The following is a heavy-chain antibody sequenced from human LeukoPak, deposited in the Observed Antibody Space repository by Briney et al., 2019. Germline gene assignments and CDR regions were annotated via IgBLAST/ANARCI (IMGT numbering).Heavy chain of an antibody. J-gene: IGHJ4*02. CDR3: ARLGYSYGHIDY. V-gene: IGHV4-39*01. CDR2: IYYSGST. CDR1: GGSISSSSYY. Sequence: PSETLSLTCTVSGGSISSSSYYWGWLRQPPGTGLEWIGSIYYSGSTYYNPSLKSRVTISVDTSKNQFSLKLSSVTAADTAVYYCARLGYSYGHIDYWGQGTLVTVSS. D-gene: IGHD5-18*01.